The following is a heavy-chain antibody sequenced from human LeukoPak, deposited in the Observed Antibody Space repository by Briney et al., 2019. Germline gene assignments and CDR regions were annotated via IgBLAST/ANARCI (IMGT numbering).Heavy chain of an antibody. V-gene: IGHV5-51*01. CDR2: IFPGNSDT. D-gene: IGHD5-18*01. CDR3: VRHNNYALDY. CDR1: GYSLTNYW. J-gene: IGHJ4*02. Sequence: GESLKISFKGSGYSLTNYWIGWVRQMPGKGLEWMAIIFPGNSDTRYSPSFQGQVTISADKSISTAYLQWRGLKASDTAMYYCVRHNNYALDYWGQGTLVTVSS.